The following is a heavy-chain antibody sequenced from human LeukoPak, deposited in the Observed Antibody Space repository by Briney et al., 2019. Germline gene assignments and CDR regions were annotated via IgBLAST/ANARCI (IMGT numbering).Heavy chain of an antibody. J-gene: IGHJ4*02. CDR2: IYYSGST. V-gene: IGHV4-31*03. CDR1: GGSVSSGAYY. CDR3: ARVGMVANLSTFDY. D-gene: IGHD5-12*01. Sequence: SETLSLTCTVSGGSVSSGAYYWTWIRQHPGKGLEWIGYIYYSGSTYYNPSLESRITISIDTSKNQFSLKLSSVTAADTAVYYCARVGMVANLSTFDYWGQGTLVTVSS.